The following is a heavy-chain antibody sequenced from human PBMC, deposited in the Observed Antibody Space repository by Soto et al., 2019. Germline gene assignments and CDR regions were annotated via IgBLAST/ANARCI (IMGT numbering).Heavy chain of an antibody. D-gene: IGHD3-3*01. CDR2: IKSKTDGGTT. J-gene: IGHJ6*02. CDR1: GFTFSNAW. V-gene: IGHV3-15*07. CDR3: TTLRFLEWLAWNYYGMDV. Sequence: PGGSLRLSCAASGFTFSNAWMNWVRQAPGKGLEWVGRIKSKTDGGTTDYAAPVKGRFTISRDDSKNTLYLQMNSLKTEDTAVYYCTTLRFLEWLAWNYYGMDVWGQGTTVTVSS.